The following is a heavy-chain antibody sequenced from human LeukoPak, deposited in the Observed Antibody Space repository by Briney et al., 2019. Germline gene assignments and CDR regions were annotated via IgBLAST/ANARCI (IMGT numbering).Heavy chain of an antibody. J-gene: IGHJ4*02. D-gene: IGHD4-17*01. V-gene: IGHV3-23*01. CDR3: AKDHYGDHPATLDY. Sequence: GGSLRLSCTASGFTFSTYAMSWVRQAPGEGLEWVSAISGSGGSTYYADSVKGRFTISRDNSKNTLYLQMNSLRAEDTAVYYCAKDHYGDHPATLDYWGQGTLVTVSS. CDR2: ISGSGGST. CDR1: GFTFSTYA.